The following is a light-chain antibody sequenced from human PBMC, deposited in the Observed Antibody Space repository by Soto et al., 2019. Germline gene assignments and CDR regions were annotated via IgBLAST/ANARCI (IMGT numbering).Light chain of an antibody. Sequence: EIVMTQSPGTLSLSPGQRATLACRASQSVSNRYLAWYQQKPGQTPRLLIYGASSRATGIPDRFSGSGSGTDFTLTISSLEPEDFAVYYCQQRSNWPSFGQGTRLEIK. J-gene: IGKJ5*01. CDR2: GAS. CDR3: QQRSNWPS. V-gene: IGKV3D-20*02. CDR1: QSVSNRY.